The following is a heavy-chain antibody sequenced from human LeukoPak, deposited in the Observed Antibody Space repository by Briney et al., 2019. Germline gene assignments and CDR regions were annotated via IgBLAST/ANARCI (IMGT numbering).Heavy chain of an antibody. D-gene: IGHD3-3*01. CDR3: ARGSRYDFWSGTMYWFDS. J-gene: IGHJ5*01. CDR1: GYTFTSYD. CDR2: MNPNSGNT. V-gene: IGHV1-8*01. Sequence: GASVKVSCKASGYTFTSYDINWVRQATGQGLEWMGWMNPNSGNTGYAQKFQGRVTMTRNTSISTAYMELSSLRSEDTAVYYCARGSRYDFWSGTMYWFDSWGQGTLVTVSS.